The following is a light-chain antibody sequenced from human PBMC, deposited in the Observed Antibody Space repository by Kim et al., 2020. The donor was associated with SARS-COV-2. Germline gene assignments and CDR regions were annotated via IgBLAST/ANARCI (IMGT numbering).Light chain of an antibody. V-gene: IGLV2-14*01. CDR1: SSDVGGYNY. Sequence: QSALTQPAYVSGSPGLSLTISCTGTSSDVGGYNYVSWYQQHPGKAPKLMIYDVSKRPSGVSNRFSGSKSGNTASLTISGLQAEDEADYYCSSYTSSSTYVFGTGTKVTVL. CDR2: DVS. CDR3: SSYTSSSTYV. J-gene: IGLJ1*01.